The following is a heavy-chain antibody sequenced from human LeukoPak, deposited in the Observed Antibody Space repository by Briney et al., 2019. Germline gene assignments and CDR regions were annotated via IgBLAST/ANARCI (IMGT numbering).Heavy chain of an antibody. J-gene: IGHJ5*02. CDR2: IIVTLGTP. Sequence: SVKVSCKATGGTFTNYTVSWVRQAPGQGLEWMGRIIVTLGTPNYAQKFQGRVAITADKSTSTAYMELSSLRSEDTAVYYCARAVDDDLAGYYWGDWFDPWGQGTLVTVSS. CDR1: GGTFTNYT. CDR3: ARAVDDDLAGYYWGDWFDP. D-gene: IGHD3-9*01. V-gene: IGHV1-69*08.